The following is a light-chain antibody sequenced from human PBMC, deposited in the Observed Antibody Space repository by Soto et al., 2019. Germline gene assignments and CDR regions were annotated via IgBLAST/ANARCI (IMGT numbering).Light chain of an antibody. J-gene: IGKJ3*01. CDR1: QTPRTF. Sequence: DIQMTHAPSPLSASVGDRFTITCRASQTPRTFLNWYQQKPGKAPKLLIYATSTLQSGVPSRFSGRDSGADFTLTINNLQPEDFATYYCQQPPYTFGPGTKVDI. CDR3: QQPPYT. V-gene: IGKV1-39*01. CDR2: ATS.